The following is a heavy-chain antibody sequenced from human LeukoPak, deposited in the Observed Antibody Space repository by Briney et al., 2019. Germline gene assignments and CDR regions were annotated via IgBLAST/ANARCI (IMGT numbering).Heavy chain of an antibody. CDR2: ISGRSSHV. CDR1: GFSFSDYD. Sequence: PGGSLRLSCSASGFSFSDYDMNWVRQAPGKGLEWVSAISGRSSHVYYGGSVKGRFTISRDNAKNSLYLQLDSLGVEDTAVYYCGRAFPPLRTSSAGDLWGQGTLVTVSS. CDR3: GRAFPPLRTSSAGDL. D-gene: IGHD3-16*01. V-gene: IGHV3-21*01. J-gene: IGHJ1*01.